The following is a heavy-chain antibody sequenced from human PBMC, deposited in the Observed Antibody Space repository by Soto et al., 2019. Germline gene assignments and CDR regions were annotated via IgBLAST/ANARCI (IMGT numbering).Heavy chain of an antibody. J-gene: IGHJ6*01. V-gene: IGHV3-11*06. D-gene: IGHD1-26*01. CDR1: GFTFSDYY. Sequence: QVQLVESGGGLVKPGGSLRLSCAASGFTFSDYYMSWIRQAPGKGLEWVSYISRSSSNTNYADSVKGRFTISRDNAKNSLFLQINSLRAEYTAVYYCAREVIPTSYWYGMDVWGQGTTVTVSA. CDR2: ISRSSSNT. CDR3: AREVIPTSYWYGMDV.